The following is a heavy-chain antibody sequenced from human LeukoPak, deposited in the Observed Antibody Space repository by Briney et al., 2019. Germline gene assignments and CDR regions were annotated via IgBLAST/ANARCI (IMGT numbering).Heavy chain of an antibody. CDR2: ISYDGSNK. CDR3: AKEDESGWYGMDV. D-gene: IGHD6-19*01. V-gene: IGHV3-30-3*01. Sequence: GGSLRLSCAASGFTFSSYAMHWVRQAPGKGLEWVAVISYDGSNKYYADSVKGRFTISRDNSKNTLYLQMNSLRAEDTAVYYCAKEDESGWYGMDVWGQGTTVTVSS. CDR1: GFTFSSYA. J-gene: IGHJ6*02.